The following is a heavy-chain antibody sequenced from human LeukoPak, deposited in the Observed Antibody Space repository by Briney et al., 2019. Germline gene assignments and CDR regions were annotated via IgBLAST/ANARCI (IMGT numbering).Heavy chain of an antibody. CDR3: ARDYDYLWGSYRYRAFDI. D-gene: IGHD3-16*02. Sequence: ASVKVSFKASGYTFTNYGISWVRQAPGQGLEWMQWISPYNGNTNYSQQFQGRLTVTIDTSTSTAYMELRSLRSDDTAMYYCARDYDYLWGSYRYRAFDIWGQGTMVTVST. V-gene: IGHV1-18*01. CDR2: ISPYNGNT. CDR1: GYTFTNYG. J-gene: IGHJ3*02.